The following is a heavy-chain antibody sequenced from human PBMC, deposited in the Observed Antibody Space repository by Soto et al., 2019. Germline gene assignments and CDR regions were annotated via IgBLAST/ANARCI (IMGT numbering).Heavy chain of an antibody. J-gene: IGHJ5*02. CDR3: ARGAATVTPGWFDP. D-gene: IGHD4-17*01. CDR2: IYHSGST. Sequence: SETLSLTCAVSGYSISSGYYWGWIRQTPGKGLEWIASIYHSGSTYYNPSLKSRVTISVDTSKNQFSLKLTSVTAADTAVYYCARGAATVTPGWFDPWGQGIIVTVSS. CDR1: GYSISSGYY. V-gene: IGHV4-38-2*01.